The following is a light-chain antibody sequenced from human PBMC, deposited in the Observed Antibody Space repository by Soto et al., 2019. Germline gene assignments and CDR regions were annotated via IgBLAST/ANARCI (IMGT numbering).Light chain of an antibody. Sequence: QAVVTQPPSVSGAPGQGVTISCTGSSSNIGAGYDVHWYQQLPGTAPKLLIFGNTNRPSGVPDRFSGSKSGTSASLAITGLQAEDEADYYCQSYDNSLGEDVFGTGTKLTVL. J-gene: IGLJ1*01. CDR3: QSYDNSLGEDV. V-gene: IGLV1-40*01. CDR2: GNT. CDR1: SSNIGAGYD.